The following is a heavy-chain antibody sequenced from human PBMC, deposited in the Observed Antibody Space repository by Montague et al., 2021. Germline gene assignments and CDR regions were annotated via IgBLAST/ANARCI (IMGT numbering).Heavy chain of an antibody. CDR3: ARHNSGWYCDFGY. Sequence: PALVKPTQTLTLTCNFSGFSLNTRAVGVGWIRQPPGKALEWLALLYWNDDKRYSPSLKSRLTITKDTSKNQVVLTMTNADPVDTATYYCARHNSGWYCDFGYGSQGTRVAVS. CDR2: LYWNDDK. V-gene: IGHV2-5*01. J-gene: IGHJ4*02. CDR1: GFSLNTRAVG. D-gene: IGHD6-19*01.